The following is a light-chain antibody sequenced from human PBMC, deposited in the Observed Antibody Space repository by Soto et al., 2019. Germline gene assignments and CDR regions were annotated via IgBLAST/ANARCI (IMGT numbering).Light chain of an antibody. CDR1: SSNVGSYNL. Sequence: QSALTQPASVSGSPGQSITISCTGTSSNVGSYNLVSWYQQHPGKAPKLMIYEDSKRPSGVSKRFSGSKSGNTASLTISGLQAEDEADYYCCSYAGSSTYVFGTGTKVTVL. V-gene: IGLV2-23*01. CDR2: EDS. J-gene: IGLJ1*01. CDR3: CSYAGSSTYV.